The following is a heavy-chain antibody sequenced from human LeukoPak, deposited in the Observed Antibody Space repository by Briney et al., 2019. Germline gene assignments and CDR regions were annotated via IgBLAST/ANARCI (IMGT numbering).Heavy chain of an antibody. CDR2: ISGSGGST. D-gene: IGHD2-21*01. Sequence: GGSLRLSCAASGFTFSSYAMSWVRQAPGKGLEWVSTISGSGGSTYYRDSVRGRFTISRDNSNNTLYLQMNSLRAEDTAVYYCVLFLRYVDYWGQGTLVTVSS. J-gene: IGHJ4*02. CDR1: GFTFSSYA. V-gene: IGHV3-23*01. CDR3: VLFLRYVDY.